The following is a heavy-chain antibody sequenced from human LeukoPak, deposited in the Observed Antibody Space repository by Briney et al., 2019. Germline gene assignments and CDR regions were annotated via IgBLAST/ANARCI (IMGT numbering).Heavy chain of an antibody. D-gene: IGHD5-18*01. CDR1: GGSFSGYY. J-gene: IGHJ4*02. V-gene: IGHV4-34*01. CDR2: INHSGST. Sequence: SETLSLTCAVYGGSFSGYYWSWIRQPPGKGLEWIGEINHSGSTNYNPSLKSRVTISVDTSKNQFPLKLSSVTAADTAVYYCARGPMGAMVTDYWGQGTLVTVSS. CDR3: ARGPMGAMVTDY.